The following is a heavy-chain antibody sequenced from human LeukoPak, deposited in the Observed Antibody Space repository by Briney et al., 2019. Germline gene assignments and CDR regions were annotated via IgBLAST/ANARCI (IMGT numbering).Heavy chain of an antibody. J-gene: IGHJ6*03. CDR3: ARGRTSSRPPYYYYYMDV. D-gene: IGHD6-13*01. Sequence: SETLSLTCTVSGGSISSSSYYWGWIRQPPGKGLEWIGSIYYSGSTYYNPSLKSRVTISVDTSKNQFSLKLSSVTAADTAVYYCARGRTSSRPPYYYYYMDVWGKGTTVTISS. CDR1: GGSISSSSYY. V-gene: IGHV4-39*07. CDR2: IYYSGST.